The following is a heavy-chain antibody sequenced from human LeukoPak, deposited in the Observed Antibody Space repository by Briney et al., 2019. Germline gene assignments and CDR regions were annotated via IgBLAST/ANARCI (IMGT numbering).Heavy chain of an antibody. V-gene: IGHV1-2*02. CDR1: GYTFTGYY. J-gene: IGHJ4*02. CDR3: ARDDDIVATIDFDY. Sequence: ASVKVSCKASGYTFTGYYMHWVRQAPGQGLERMGWINPNSGGTNYAQKFQGRVTMTRDTSISTAYMELSRLRSDDTAVYYCARDDDIVATIDFDYWGQGTLVTVSS. CDR2: INPNSGGT. D-gene: IGHD5-12*01.